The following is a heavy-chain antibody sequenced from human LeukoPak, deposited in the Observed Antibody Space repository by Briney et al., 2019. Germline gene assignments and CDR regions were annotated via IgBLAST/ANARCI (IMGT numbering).Heavy chain of an antibody. CDR1: GGSISSYY. Sequence: PSETLSLTCTVSGGSISSYYRSWIRQPAGKGLEWIGRIYSSGSTNYNPSLKSRVTMSVDTSKNQVSLKLSSVTAADTAVYYCARVTYSRSSISLDAFDIWGQGTMVTVSS. J-gene: IGHJ3*02. CDR3: ARVTYSRSSISLDAFDI. V-gene: IGHV4-4*07. CDR2: IYSSGST. D-gene: IGHD6-6*01.